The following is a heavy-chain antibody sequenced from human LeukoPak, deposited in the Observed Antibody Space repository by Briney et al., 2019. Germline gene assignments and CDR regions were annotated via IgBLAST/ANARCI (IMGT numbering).Heavy chain of an antibody. V-gene: IGHV4-59*01. CDR3: APGTSNWANFDF. Sequence: SETLSLTCTVSGDSISSSYWSWIRQPPGKGLEWIGVIYYTGSTNYNPSLKSRVTISVGASKNEFSLKLSSVTAAATAVYYCAPGTSNWANFDFWGQGTPVTVSS. CDR2: IYYTGST. J-gene: IGHJ4*02. D-gene: IGHD4-11*01. CDR1: GDSISSSY.